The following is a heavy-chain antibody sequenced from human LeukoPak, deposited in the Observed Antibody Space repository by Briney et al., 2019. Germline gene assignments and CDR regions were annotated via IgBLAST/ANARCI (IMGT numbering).Heavy chain of an antibody. CDR2: IYPGDSEK. J-gene: IGHJ4*02. Sequence: RGASLQISCKGSGSKFTSYWIAWVRQMPGKGLECMGIIYPGDSEKRYSPSFQGQVTISVDKSITTAYLQWSSLQASDTAMYYCARRGGGGYSYGYDYFDYWGQGTLVTVSS. CDR1: GSKFTSYW. V-gene: IGHV5-51*01. CDR3: ARRGGGGYSYGYDYFDY. D-gene: IGHD5-18*01.